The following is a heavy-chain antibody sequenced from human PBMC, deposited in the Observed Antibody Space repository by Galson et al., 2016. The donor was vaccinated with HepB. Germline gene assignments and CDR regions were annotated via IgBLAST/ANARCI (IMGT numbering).Heavy chain of an antibody. CDR1: GYRFTSYW. CDR3: ARPRYCSSTSCSYWFDP. Sequence: QSGAEVKKPGESLRISCKGSGYRFTSYWINWVRQMPGKGLEWMGRIDPSDSYTNYSPSFRGRFTLSVDEPISTAYLHWSSLKASYTAMYYCARPRYCSSTSCSYWFDPWGQGTLVTVSS. J-gene: IGHJ5*02. V-gene: IGHV5-10-1*01. D-gene: IGHD2-2*01. CDR2: IDPSDSYT.